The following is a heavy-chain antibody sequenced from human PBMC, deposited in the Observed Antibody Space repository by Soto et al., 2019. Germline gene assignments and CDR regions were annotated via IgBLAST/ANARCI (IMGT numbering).Heavy chain of an antibody. D-gene: IGHD1-26*01. V-gene: IGHV1-2*02. CDR1: GYTFTVYY. J-gene: IGHJ4*02. Sequence: QVQLVQSGAEVKKPGASVNVSCKASGYTFTVYYMHWVRQAPGQGLEWMGWINPKSGGTMYPQKLQGRVTMTWDTPISTAYMALTRLRSDETAVYYCARDLAKGGGSAGFDYWGQGTLVTVSS. CDR3: ARDLAKGGGSAGFDY. CDR2: INPKSGGT.